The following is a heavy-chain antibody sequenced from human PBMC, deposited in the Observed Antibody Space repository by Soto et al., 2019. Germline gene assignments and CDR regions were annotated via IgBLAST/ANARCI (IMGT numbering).Heavy chain of an antibody. CDR1: GGSISSGGYY. CDR2: IYYSGST. J-gene: IGHJ6*02. V-gene: IGHV4-31*03. D-gene: IGHD3-3*01. Sequence: SETLSLTCTVSGGSISSGGYYWSWIRQHPGKGLEWIGYIYYSGSTYYNPSLKSRVTISVDTSKNQFSLKLSSVTAADTAVYYCARSPPAGKEAIFGVVIYPYYYYGMDVWGQGTTVTV. CDR3: ARSPPAGKEAIFGVVIYPYYYYGMDV.